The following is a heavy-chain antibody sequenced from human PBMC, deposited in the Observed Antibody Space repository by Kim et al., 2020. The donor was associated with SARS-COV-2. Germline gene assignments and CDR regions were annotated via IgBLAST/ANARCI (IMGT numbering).Heavy chain of an antibody. Sequence: GGSLRLSCAASGFTFSDAWMSWVRQPPGRGLEWVGRIKSKTDGGTTDYAAPVMGRFTISRDDSKNTLYLQMNSLKTEDTAVYYCTTGRGQWVTFGGVIVEGFDYWGQGTLVTVSS. CDR1: GFTFSDAW. D-gene: IGHD3-16*02. J-gene: IGHJ4*02. V-gene: IGHV3-15*01. CDR2: IKSKTDGGTT. CDR3: TTGRGQWVTFGGVIVEGFDY.